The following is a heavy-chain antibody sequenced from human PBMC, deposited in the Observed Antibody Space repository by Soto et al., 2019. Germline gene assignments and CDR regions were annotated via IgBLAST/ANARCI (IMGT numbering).Heavy chain of an antibody. CDR1: GGTFSSYA. D-gene: IGHD3-22*01. CDR2: IIPIFGTA. V-gene: IGHV1-69*13. Sequence: ASVKVSCKASGGTFSSYAISWVRQAPGQGLEWMGGIIPIFGTANYAQKFQGRVTITADESTSTAYMELSSLRSEDTAVYYCASPRRRYYYDSSGYYCFDYWGQ. J-gene: IGHJ4*02. CDR3: ASPRRRYYYDSSGYYCFDY.